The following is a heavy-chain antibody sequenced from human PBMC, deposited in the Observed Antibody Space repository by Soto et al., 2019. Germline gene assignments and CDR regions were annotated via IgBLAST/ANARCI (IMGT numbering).Heavy chain of an antibody. CDR2: ISSSSSYI. CDR1: GFTFSSYS. V-gene: IGHV3-21*01. D-gene: IGHD6-13*01. Sequence: LRLSCAASGFTFSSYSMNWVRQAPGKGLEWVSSISSSSSYIYYADSVKGRFTISRDNAKNSLYLQMNSLRAEDTAVYYCARETSSGYSSSWIYYYYYYGMDVWGQGTTVTVSS. J-gene: IGHJ6*02. CDR3: ARETSSGYSSSWIYYYYYYGMDV.